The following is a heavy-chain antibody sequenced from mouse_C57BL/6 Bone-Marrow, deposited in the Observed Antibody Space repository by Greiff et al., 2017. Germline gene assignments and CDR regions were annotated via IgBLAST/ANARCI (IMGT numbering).Heavy chain of an antibody. CDR2: IYPRSGNT. J-gene: IGHJ3*01. D-gene: IGHD2-3*01. V-gene: IGHV1-81*01. CDR3: ARNAGYYWFAY. CDR1: GYTFTSYG. Sequence: QVQLQQSGAELARPGASVKLSCKASGYTFTSYGISWVKQRTGQGLEWIGEIYPRSGNTYYNEKFKGKATLTADKSSSTAYMELRSLTSEDSAVYFCARNAGYYWFAYWGQGTLVTVSA.